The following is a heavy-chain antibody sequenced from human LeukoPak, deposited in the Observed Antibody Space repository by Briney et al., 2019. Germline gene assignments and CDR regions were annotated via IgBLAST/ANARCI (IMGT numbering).Heavy chain of an antibody. CDR2: ISYDGSNK. D-gene: IGHD1-26*01. CDR3: ARALSGNYYPIDY. V-gene: IGHV3-30*04. Sequence: GRSLRLSCAASGFTFSSYAMHWVGQAPGKGLEWVAVISYDGSNKYYGDSVKGRFTISRDNSKNTLYLQMNSLRAEDTAVYYCARALSGNYYPIDYWGQGTLVTVSS. CDR1: GFTFSSYA. J-gene: IGHJ4*02.